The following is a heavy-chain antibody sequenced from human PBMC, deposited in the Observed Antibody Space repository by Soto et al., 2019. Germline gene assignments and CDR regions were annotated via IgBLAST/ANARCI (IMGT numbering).Heavy chain of an antibody. V-gene: IGHV3-74*01. CDR2: INSDGSST. CDR1: GFTFSSYW. J-gene: IGHJ6*02. D-gene: IGHD3-3*01. CDR3: ARDYDFWSGYPLYYYGMDV. Sequence: PGGSLRLSCAASGFTFSSYWMHWVRQAPGKGLVWVSRINSDGSSTSYADSVKGRFTISRDNAKNTLYLQMNSLRAEDTAVYYCARDYDFWSGYPLYYYGMDVWGQGTTVTVSS.